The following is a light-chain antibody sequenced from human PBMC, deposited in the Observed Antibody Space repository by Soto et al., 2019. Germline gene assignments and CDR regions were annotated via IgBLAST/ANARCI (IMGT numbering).Light chain of an antibody. CDR2: DAS. CDR1: QSITIW. Sequence: DILMTQSPSTLSASLGDRVTITCRASQSITIWLAWYQQKPGKAPKLLIFDASSLESGVPSRFSGSGSGTEFPLTISSLQPDDFATYYCQQYNSYSWTFGQGTKVEIK. V-gene: IGKV1-5*01. CDR3: QQYNSYSWT. J-gene: IGKJ1*01.